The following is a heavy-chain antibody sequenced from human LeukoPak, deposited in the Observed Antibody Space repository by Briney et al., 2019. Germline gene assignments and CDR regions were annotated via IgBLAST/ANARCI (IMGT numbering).Heavy chain of an antibody. V-gene: IGHV1-69*04. Sequence: SVKVSCKASGGTFSSYAISWVRQAPGQGLEWMGRIIPILGIANYAQKFQGRVTITADKSTSTAYMELSSLRSEDTAVYYCARDIAVAGTEKWGQGTLVTVSS. CDR1: GGTFSSYA. CDR3: ARDIAVAGTEK. D-gene: IGHD6-19*01. J-gene: IGHJ4*02. CDR2: IIPILGIA.